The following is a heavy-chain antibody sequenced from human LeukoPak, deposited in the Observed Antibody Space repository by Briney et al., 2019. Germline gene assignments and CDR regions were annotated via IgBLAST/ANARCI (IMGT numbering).Heavy chain of an antibody. Sequence: GRSLRLSCAASGFTFDDYAMHWVRQAPGKGLEWVSGISWNSGSIGYADSVKGRFTISRDNAKNSLYLQMNSLRAEDTALYYCAKGDFYDFWSGYWYYFDYWGQGTLVTVSS. CDR2: ISWNSGSI. CDR1: GFTFDDYA. J-gene: IGHJ4*02. V-gene: IGHV3-9*01. CDR3: AKGDFYDFWSGYWYYFDY. D-gene: IGHD3-3*01.